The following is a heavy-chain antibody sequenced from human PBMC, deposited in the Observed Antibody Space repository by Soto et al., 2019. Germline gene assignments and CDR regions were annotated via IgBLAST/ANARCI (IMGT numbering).Heavy chain of an antibody. CDR2: IMPVFPTP. CDR3: ARDKDRLQLSGNYYYILDV. V-gene: IGHV1-69*12. J-gene: IGHJ6*02. Sequence: QVQLVQSGAEVKKPGSSVKVSCKASGGTFSTSAISWVRQAPGQGLEWVGGIMPVFPTPDYAQNFQGRVTMTADESTTTAYLELTSLRADDTAVYYCARDKDRLQLSGNYYYILDVWGQGTAITVSS. CDR1: GGTFSTSA. D-gene: IGHD1-1*01.